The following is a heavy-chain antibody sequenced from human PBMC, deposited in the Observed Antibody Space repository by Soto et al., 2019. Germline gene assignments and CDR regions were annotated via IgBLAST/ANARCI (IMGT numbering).Heavy chain of an antibody. CDR2: TIPVFNTA. Sequence: SVKVSCKASGGTLSDHGVAWLRQAPGQGLEWMGGTIPVFNTAKYAQKFQGRVTVTADKFTNIAYMELSSLRSVDTAFYFCARGVYGSGNYYNGTSAFDIWGQGTMVTVSS. J-gene: IGHJ3*02. CDR3: ARGVYGSGNYYNGTSAFDI. CDR1: GGTLSDHG. V-gene: IGHV1-69*06. D-gene: IGHD3-10*01.